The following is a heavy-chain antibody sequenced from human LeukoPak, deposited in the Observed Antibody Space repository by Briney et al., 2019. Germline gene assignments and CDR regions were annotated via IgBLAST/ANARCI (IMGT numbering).Heavy chain of an antibody. CDR3: ARDGDSIGYPGNAFDI. J-gene: IGHJ3*02. V-gene: IGHV1-46*01. CDR1: GYTFTSYY. CDR2: INPSGGST. D-gene: IGHD3-22*01. Sequence: ASVKVSCKASGYTFTSYYMHWVRQAPGQGLEWMGIINPSGGSTSYAQKFQGRVTMTRDTSTSTVYMELSSLRSEDTAVYYCARDGDSIGYPGNAFDIWGQGTMVTVSS.